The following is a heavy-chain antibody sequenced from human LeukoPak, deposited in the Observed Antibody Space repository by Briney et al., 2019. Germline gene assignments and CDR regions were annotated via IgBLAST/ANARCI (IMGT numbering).Heavy chain of an antibody. J-gene: IGHJ4*02. Sequence: PSETLSLNCTVSGFSISSSNSYWGWIRQPPGKGLEWIGSIYYSGNTYYNASLKSQVSISIDTSKNQFSLRLTSVTAADTAVYYCARQTGSGLFILPGGQGTLVTVSS. V-gene: IGHV4-39*01. CDR2: IYYSGNT. D-gene: IGHD3/OR15-3a*01. CDR1: GFSISSSNSY. CDR3: ARQTGSGLFILP.